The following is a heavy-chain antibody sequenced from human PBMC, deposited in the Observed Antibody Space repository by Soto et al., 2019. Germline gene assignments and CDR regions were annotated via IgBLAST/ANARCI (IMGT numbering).Heavy chain of an antibody. J-gene: IGHJ4*02. CDR2: ISSSSGPI. CDR3: ARGWLGGVASIRGDY. V-gene: IGHV3-48*01. D-gene: IGHD5-12*01. CDR1: GFTFSSYS. Sequence: EVQLVEFGGGLVQPGGSLRLSCAASGFTFSSYSMNWVRQAPGKGLEWVSYISSSSGPIYYAVSVKGRFTISIDNAKNSLYLQMNSLRAEDTAVYYCARGWLGGVASIRGDYWGQGTLVTVSS.